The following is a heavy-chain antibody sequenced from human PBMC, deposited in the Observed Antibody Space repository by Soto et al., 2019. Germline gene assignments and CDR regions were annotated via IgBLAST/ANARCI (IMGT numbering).Heavy chain of an antibody. D-gene: IGHD6-6*01. CDR2: ISDSGGLT. Sequence: GGSLRLSCAASGFAFSSYPLSWVRQAPEKGLEWVSGISDSGGLTYNADSVKGRFTIARDKSKNTLYLQMNSLRAEDTDVYYCARRDFGSSRAFDIWGQGTMVTVSS. J-gene: IGHJ3*02. CDR3: ARRDFGSSRAFDI. CDR1: GFAFSSYP. V-gene: IGHV3-23*01.